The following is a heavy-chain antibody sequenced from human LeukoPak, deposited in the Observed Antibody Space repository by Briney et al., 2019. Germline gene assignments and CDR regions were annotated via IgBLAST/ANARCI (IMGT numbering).Heavy chain of an antibody. CDR2: INSDGSWT. J-gene: IGHJ4*02. Sequence: GGSLRLSCAASGNYWMHWVRQAPGKGLLWVSHINSDGSWTSYADSVKGRFTISKDNAKNSLYLQMNSLRAEDTAVYYCARARPGGSYYRFSFDYWGQGTLVTVSS. D-gene: IGHD1-26*01. CDR1: GNYW. CDR3: ARARPGGSYYRFSFDY. V-gene: IGHV3-74*01.